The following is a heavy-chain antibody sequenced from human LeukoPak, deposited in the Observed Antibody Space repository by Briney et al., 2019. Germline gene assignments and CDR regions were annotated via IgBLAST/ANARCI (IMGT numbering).Heavy chain of an antibody. CDR1: GFTFSDYY. V-gene: IGHV3-11*01. Sequence: GGSLRLSCAASGFTFSDYYMSWIRQAPGKGLEWVSYISSSGSTIYYADSVKGRFTISRDNAKNSLYLQMNSLRAEDTAVYYCANRRDSSTWYPHFDYWGQGTLVTVSS. D-gene: IGHD6-13*01. J-gene: IGHJ4*02. CDR3: ANRRDSSTWYPHFDY. CDR2: ISSSGSTI.